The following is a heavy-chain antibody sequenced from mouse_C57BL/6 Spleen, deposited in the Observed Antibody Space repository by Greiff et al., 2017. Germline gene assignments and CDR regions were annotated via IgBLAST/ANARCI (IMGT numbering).Heavy chain of an antibody. CDR1: GFTFSSYG. CDR2: ISSGGSYT. CDR3: ARPRDEGAWFAY. J-gene: IGHJ3*01. Sequence: DVKLVESGGDLVKPGGSLKLSCAASGFTFSSYGMSWVRQTPDKRLEWVATISSGGSYTYYPDSVKGRFTISRDNAKNTLYLQMSSLKSEDTAMYYCARPRDEGAWFAYWGQGTLVTVSA. V-gene: IGHV5-6*02. D-gene: IGHD3-3*01.